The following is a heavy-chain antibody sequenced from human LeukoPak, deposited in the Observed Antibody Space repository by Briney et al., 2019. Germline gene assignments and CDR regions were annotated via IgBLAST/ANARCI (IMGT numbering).Heavy chain of an antibody. J-gene: IGHJ4*02. CDR1: GGSISNYY. V-gene: IGHV4-59*08. Sequence: PSETLSLTCTVSGGSISNYYWSWIRQSPGKGLQWIAYIYSSGNTNYNPSLKSRVLISVDTSKNQFSLKLSSVTAADTAVYYCARLVNFEFGEFAVGFDYWGQGTLVTVSS. CDR2: IYSSGNT. CDR3: ARLVNFEFGEFAVGFDY. D-gene: IGHD3-10*01.